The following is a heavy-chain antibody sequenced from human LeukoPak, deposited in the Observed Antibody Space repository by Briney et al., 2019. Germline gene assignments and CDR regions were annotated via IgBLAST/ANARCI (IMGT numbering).Heavy chain of an antibody. D-gene: IGHD3-10*01. J-gene: IGHJ4*02. CDR1: GGSFSGYY. Sequence: SETLSLTCAVYGGSFSGYYWSWIRQPTGKGLEWIGEIYHSGSTNYNPSLKGRVTISVDKSKNQFSLKLSSVTAAGTAVYYCATFIGEDYFDYWGQGTLVTVSS. CDR2: IYHSGST. V-gene: IGHV4-34*01. CDR3: ATFIGEDYFDY.